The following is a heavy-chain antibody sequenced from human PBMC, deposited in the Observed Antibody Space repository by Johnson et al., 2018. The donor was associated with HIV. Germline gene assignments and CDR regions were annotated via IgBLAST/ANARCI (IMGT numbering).Heavy chain of an antibody. Sequence: VQLVESGGGLVQPGGSLRLSCAASGFTFSSYAMHWVRQAPGKGLEWVGRTKNKANSYTTEYAASVKGRFTISRDDSKNSLYLQMNSLKTEDTAVYYCALSYSLDAFDIWGQGTMVTVSS. CDR2: TKNKANSYTT. CDR1: GFTFSSYA. J-gene: IGHJ3*02. D-gene: IGHD2-21*01. CDR3: ALSYSLDAFDI. V-gene: IGHV3-72*01.